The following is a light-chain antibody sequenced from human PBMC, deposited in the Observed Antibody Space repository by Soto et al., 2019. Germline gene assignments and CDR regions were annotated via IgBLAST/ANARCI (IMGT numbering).Light chain of an antibody. CDR3: QQYYSTPPT. CDR1: QSVFYSSNNKNY. J-gene: IGKJ4*01. Sequence: DIVMTQSPDSLAVSLGERATINCKSSQSVFYSSNNKNYLAWYQQQPGQPPKLLIYWASTRESGVPDRFSGSESGTDCTLTISNLQAEDVAVYYCQQYYSTPPTLGGGTKVEIK. CDR2: WAS. V-gene: IGKV4-1*01.